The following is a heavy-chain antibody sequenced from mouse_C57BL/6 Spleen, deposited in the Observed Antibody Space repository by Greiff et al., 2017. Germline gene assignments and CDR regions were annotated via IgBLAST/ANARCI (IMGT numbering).Heavy chain of an antibody. J-gene: IGHJ1*03. V-gene: IGHV1-19*01. D-gene: IGHD1-1*01. CDR3: ARGYYYGSSQSHWYFDV. CDR1: GYTFTDYY. Sequence: EVQLQQSGPVLVKPGASVKMSCKASGYTFTDYYMNWVKQSHGKSLEWIGVINPYNGGTSYNQKFKGKATLTVDKSSSTAYMELNSLTSEDSAVYYCARGYYYGSSQSHWYFDVWGTGTTVTVSS. CDR2: INPYNGGT.